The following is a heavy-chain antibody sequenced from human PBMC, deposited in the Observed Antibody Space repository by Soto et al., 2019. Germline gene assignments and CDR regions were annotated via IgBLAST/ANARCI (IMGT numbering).Heavy chain of an antibody. Sequence: PGGSLRLSCAASGFTFSSYAMHWVRQAPGKGLEWVAVISYDGSNKYYADSVKGRFTISRDNSKNTLYLQMNSLRAEDTAVYYCARDPGCISTSCYATYYYYYGMDVWGQGTTVTVSS. J-gene: IGHJ6*02. D-gene: IGHD2-2*01. CDR3: ARDPGCISTSCYATYYYYYGMDV. CDR2: ISYDGSNK. CDR1: GFTFSSYA. V-gene: IGHV3-30-3*01.